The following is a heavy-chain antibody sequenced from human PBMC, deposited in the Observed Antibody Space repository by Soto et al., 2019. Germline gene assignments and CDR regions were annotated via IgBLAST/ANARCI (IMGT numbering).Heavy chain of an antibody. D-gene: IGHD3-9*01. J-gene: IGHJ6*02. V-gene: IGHV1-2*04. CDR2: INPNSGGT. CDR3: ARAHPYYDILTGPWYYYYGMDV. Sequence: GASVKVSCKASGYTFTGYYMHWVRHAPGQGLEWMGWINPNSGGTNYAQKFQGWVTMTRDTSISTAYMELSRLRSDDTAVYYCARAHPYYDILTGPWYYYYGMDVWGQGTTVTVSS. CDR1: GYTFTGYY.